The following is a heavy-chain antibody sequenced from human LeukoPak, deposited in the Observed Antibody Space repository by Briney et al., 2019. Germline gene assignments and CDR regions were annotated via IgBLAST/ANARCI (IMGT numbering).Heavy chain of an antibody. CDR2: ISSSSSTI. J-gene: IGHJ4*02. V-gene: IGHV3-48*01. CDR3: ARALWFGETFPAY. CDR1: GFTFSSYA. D-gene: IGHD3-10*01. Sequence: GGSLRLSCAASGFTFSSYAMSWVRQAPGKGLEWVSAISSSSSTIYYADSVKGRFTISRDNAKNSLYLQMNSLRAEDTAVYYCARALWFGETFPAYWGQGTLVTVSS.